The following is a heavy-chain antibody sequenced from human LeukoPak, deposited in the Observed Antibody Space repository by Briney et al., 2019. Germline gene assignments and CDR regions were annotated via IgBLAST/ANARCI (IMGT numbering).Heavy chain of an antibody. CDR2: IPYDGSNK. CDR3: ARAGKEAWYFGY. J-gene: IGHJ4*02. V-gene: IGHV3-30-3*01. CDR1: GFTFSSYA. Sequence: GGSLRLSCAASGFTFSSYAMHWVRQAPGKGLEWVAVIPYDGSNKYYADSVKGRFTISRDNSKNTLYLQMNSLRAEDTAVYYCARAGKEAWYFGYWGQGTLVTVSS.